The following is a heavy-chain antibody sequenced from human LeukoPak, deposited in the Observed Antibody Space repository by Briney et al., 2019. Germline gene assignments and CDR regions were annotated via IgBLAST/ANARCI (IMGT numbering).Heavy chain of an antibody. V-gene: IGHV3-23*01. J-gene: IGHJ3*02. Sequence: PGGSLRLSCAASGGTLSAYWMHWVRQGPGEGLEWVSAISGSGGSTYYADSVKGRFTISRDNSKNTLYLQMNSLRAEDTAVYYCAKGDYDILTGYYDAFDIWGQGTMVTVSS. D-gene: IGHD3-9*01. CDR3: AKGDYDILTGYYDAFDI. CDR2: ISGSGGST. CDR1: GGTLSAYW.